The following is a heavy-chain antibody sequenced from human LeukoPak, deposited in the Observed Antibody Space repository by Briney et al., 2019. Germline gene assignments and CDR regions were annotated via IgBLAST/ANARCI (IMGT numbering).Heavy chain of an antibody. CDR1: GFTFSRYW. Sequence: RGSLRLSCAASGFTFSRYWMSWVRQAPGKGLEWVANIKQGGSEKYYADSVKGRFTISRDNAKNSLYLQVNSLRAEDTAVYYCARAGGSIWGQGTLVTVSS. J-gene: IGHJ4*02. CDR3: ARAGGSI. V-gene: IGHV3-7*01. D-gene: IGHD3-10*01. CDR2: IKQGGSEK.